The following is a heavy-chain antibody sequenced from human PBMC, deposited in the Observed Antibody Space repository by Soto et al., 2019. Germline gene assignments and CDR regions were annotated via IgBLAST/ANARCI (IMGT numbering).Heavy chain of an antibody. CDR2: INWKSDI. CDR3: AISQDRGGRTTFIY. J-gene: IGHJ4*02. CDR1: GFTFDDNA. Sequence: GGSLRLSCAVSGFTFDDNAMHWVRQAPEKGLEWVSGINWKSDIGYADSVKGRFTISRDNAENSLYLQMNSLRAEDTALYYCAISQDRGGRTTFIYWGQGTKVTVSS. V-gene: IGHV3-9*01. D-gene: IGHD3-16*01.